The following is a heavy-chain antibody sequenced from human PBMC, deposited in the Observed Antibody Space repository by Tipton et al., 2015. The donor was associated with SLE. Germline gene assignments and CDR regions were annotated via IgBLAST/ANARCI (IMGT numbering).Heavy chain of an antibody. V-gene: IGHV4-61*02. CDR3: VRGPRGSSGYPN. J-gene: IGHJ4*02. CDR1: GDSITSGTYY. D-gene: IGHD3-22*01. Sequence: TLSLTCSVSGDSITSGTYYWNWIRQPAGKELEWIGRIYFSGSTNYNPSLKSRLTMSGDTSKNEFSLKLDSVTAADTAIYYCVRGPRGSSGYPNWGQGTLVTVSS. CDR2: IYFSGST.